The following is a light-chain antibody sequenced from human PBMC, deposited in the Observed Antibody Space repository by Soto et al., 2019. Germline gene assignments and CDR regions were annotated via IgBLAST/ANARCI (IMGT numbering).Light chain of an antibody. V-gene: IGKV3-15*01. CDR1: QSVSSN. Sequence: EIVTTQSPAALSVSPGEGATPSCRASQSVSSNLAWYQQKPGQAPRLLIYGASTRATGIPARFSGSGSGTEFTLTISSLQSEDFAVYYCQQYNNWPPTFGQGTRLENK. J-gene: IGKJ5*01. CDR2: GAS. CDR3: QQYNNWPPT.